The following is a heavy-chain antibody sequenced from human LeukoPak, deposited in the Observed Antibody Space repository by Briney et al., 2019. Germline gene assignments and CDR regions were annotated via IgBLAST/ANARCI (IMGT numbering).Heavy chain of an antibody. J-gene: IGHJ4*02. D-gene: IGHD2-2*01. CDR2: INAGNGNT. CDR3: ARTRQYSSTWGFDY. V-gene: IGHV1-3*03. Sequence: ASVKVSFTASGSGFTSYSKHRNRQAPGQRLEWLGWINAGNGNTKYSQEFQGRVTITRDTSASTAYMELSSLRSEDMAVYFCARTRQYSSTWGFDYWGQGTLVTVSS. CDR1: GSGFTSYS.